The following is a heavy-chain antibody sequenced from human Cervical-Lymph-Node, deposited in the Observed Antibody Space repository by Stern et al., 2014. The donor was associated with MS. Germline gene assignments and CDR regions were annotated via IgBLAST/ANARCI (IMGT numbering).Heavy chain of an antibody. CDR3: ARKAASYYDSSGYSWYFDL. J-gene: IGHJ2*01. Sequence: MQLVESGAEVKKPGSSVKVSCKASGGTFSSSAISWVRQDPGQGLELMGGSIPIFGTATYAQKFQGRVTIAADKSTSTAYMELSSLRSEDTAVYYCARKAASYYDSSGYSWYFDLWGRGTLVTVSS. V-gene: IGHV1-69*06. D-gene: IGHD3-22*01. CDR2: SIPIFGTA. CDR1: GGTFSSSA.